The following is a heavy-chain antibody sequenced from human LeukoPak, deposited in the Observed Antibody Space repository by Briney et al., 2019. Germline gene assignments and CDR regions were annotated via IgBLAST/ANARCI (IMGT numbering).Heavy chain of an antibody. J-gene: IGHJ4*02. Sequence: ASVKVSCKASGYTFTSYGINWVRQAPGQGLEWMGWISAYNGNTNYAQNLQGRVTMTTDTSTTAAYMELRSLRSDDTAVCYCARRQFVTSDFDYWGQGTLVTVSS. D-gene: IGHD3-16*02. CDR3: ARRQFVTSDFDY. CDR2: ISAYNGNT. CDR1: GYTFTSYG. V-gene: IGHV1-18*01.